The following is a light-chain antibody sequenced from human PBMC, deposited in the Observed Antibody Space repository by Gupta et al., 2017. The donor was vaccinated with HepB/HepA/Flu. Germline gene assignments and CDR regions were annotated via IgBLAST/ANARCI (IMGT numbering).Light chain of an antibody. CDR2: EVK. CDR1: SSDVGTYNL. V-gene: IGLV2-23*02. Sequence: QSALTQPASVSGSPGQPITISCTGTSSDVGTYNLVSWYQQYPGKVPKLIIYEVKKRPSGVSNRFSGSKSGNTASLTISGLKAEDEANYYCCSYAGSRVFGGGTKVTVL. CDR3: CSYAGSRV. J-gene: IGLJ2*01.